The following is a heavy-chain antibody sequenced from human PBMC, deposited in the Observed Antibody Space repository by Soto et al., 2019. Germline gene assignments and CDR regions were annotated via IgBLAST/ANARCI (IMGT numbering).Heavy chain of an antibody. CDR2: ISYDGSNK. CDR1: GFTFSSYA. CDR3: ARDGSGYDFWSGYYTPNWFDP. J-gene: IGHJ5*02. D-gene: IGHD3-3*01. Sequence: PGGSLRLSCAASGFTFSSYAMRWVRQAPGKGLEWVAVISYDGSNKYYADSVKGRFTISRDNSKNTLYLQMNSLRAEDTAVYYCARDGSGYDFWSGYYTPNWFDPWGQGTLVTVSS. V-gene: IGHV3-30-3*01.